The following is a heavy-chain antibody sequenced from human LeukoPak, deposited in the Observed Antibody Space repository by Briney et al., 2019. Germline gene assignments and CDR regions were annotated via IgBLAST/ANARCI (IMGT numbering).Heavy chain of an antibody. J-gene: IGHJ3*02. CDR2: IKQDGSEK. CDR3: ARDFGYCSGGSCYSDAFDI. V-gene: IGHV3-7*01. CDR1: GFTFSSYW. Sequence: GGSLRLSCAASGFTFSSYWMSWVRQAPGKGLEWVANIKQDGSEKYYVDSVKGRFTISRDNAKNSLYLQMNSLRAEDTAVYYCARDFGYCSGGSCYSDAFDIWGQGTMVTVSS. D-gene: IGHD2-15*01.